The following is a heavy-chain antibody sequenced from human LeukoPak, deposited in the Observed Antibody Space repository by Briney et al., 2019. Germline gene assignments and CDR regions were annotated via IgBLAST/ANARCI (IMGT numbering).Heavy chain of an antibody. CDR1: GFTFSSYD. V-gene: IGHV3-23*01. J-gene: IGHJ4*02. D-gene: IGHD3-10*01. CDR3: AKDVRVGEYYGSGSYFDY. Sequence: GGSLRLSCAASGFTFSSYDMSWVRQAPGKGLEWVSIISASGGSTYYADSVKGRFTISRDKSRNYLQMNSLRGDDTAIYYCAKDVRVGEYYGSGSYFDYWGQGTLVTVSS. CDR2: ISASGGST.